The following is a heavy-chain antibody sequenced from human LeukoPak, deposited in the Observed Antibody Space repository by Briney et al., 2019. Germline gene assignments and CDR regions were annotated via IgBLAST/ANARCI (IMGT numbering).Heavy chain of an antibody. D-gene: IGHD1-26*01. J-gene: IGHJ4*02. Sequence: GASVKVSCRPSGYTFISYGISWVRQAPGHGLEWMGWISAYNGNTNYAQKLQGRVTMTTDTSTSTAYMELRGLRSDDTAVYYCARVVGGSYYSANCFDYWGQGTLVTVSS. CDR3: ARVVGGSYYSANCFDY. V-gene: IGHV1-18*01. CDR1: GYTFISYG. CDR2: ISAYNGNT.